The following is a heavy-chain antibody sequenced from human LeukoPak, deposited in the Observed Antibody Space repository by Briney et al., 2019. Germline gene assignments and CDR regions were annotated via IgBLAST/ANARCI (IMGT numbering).Heavy chain of an antibody. CDR3: ATDTAPDY. J-gene: IGHJ4*02. CDR2: ISRSGSTK. CDR1: GFTFSDYN. Sequence: PGGSLRLSCAASGFTFSDYNMRWIRQAPGKGLEWVSSISRSGSTKYYADSVKGRFTISRDNSKNTLYLQMNSLKAEDTAVYYCATDTAPDYWGQGTLVTVSS. V-gene: IGHV3-11*04. D-gene: IGHD5-18*01.